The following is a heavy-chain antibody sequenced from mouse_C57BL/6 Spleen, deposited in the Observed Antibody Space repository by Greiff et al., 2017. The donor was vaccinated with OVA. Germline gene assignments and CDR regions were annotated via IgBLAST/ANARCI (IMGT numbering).Heavy chain of an antibody. CDR2: ISRGSSTI. V-gene: IGHV5-17*01. Sequence: EVMLVESGGGLVKPGGSLKLSCAASGFTFSDYGMHWVRQAPEKGLEWVAYISRGSSTIYYADTVKGRFTISRDNAKNTLFLQMTSLRSEDTAMYYCARITTVAGVWGTGTTVTVSS. J-gene: IGHJ1*03. CDR3: ARITTVAGV. D-gene: IGHD1-1*01. CDR1: GFTFSDYG.